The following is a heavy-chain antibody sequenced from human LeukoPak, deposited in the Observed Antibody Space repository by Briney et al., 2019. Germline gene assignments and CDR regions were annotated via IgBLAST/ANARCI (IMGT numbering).Heavy chain of an antibody. CDR2: ISYDGSNK. D-gene: IGHD3-9*01. CDR1: GFTFSSYA. V-gene: IGHV3-30*04. Sequence: RGSLRLSCAASGFTFSSYAMHWVRQAPGKGLEWVAVISYDGSNKYYADSVKGRFTISRDNSKNTLYLQMNSLRAEDTAVYYCARSPIYDILTLDYWGQGTLVTVSS. CDR3: ARSPIYDILTLDY. J-gene: IGHJ4*02.